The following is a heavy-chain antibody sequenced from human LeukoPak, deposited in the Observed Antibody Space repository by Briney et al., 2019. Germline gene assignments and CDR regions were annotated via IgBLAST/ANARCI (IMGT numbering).Heavy chain of an antibody. V-gene: IGHV4-59*01. CDR2: IYYSGST. CDR1: GGSISSYY. CDR3: HGSGSYRRSFDY. J-gene: IGHJ4*02. D-gene: IGHD3-10*01. Sequence: SETLSLTCTVSGGSISSYYWSWIRQPPGKGLEWIGYIYYSGSTNYNPSLKSRVTISVDTSKNQFSLKLSSVTAADTAVYYCHGSGSYRRSFDYWGQGPRSPSPQ.